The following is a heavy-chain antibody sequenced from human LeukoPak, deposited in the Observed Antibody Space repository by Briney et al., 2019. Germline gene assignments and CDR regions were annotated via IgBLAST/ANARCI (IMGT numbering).Heavy chain of an antibody. D-gene: IGHD1-26*01. V-gene: IGHV4-34*01. CDR3: ARAGWEPSLYY. CDR2: INHSGST. Sequence: ASETLSLTCAVYGGSFSGYYWSWIRQPPGKGLEWIGEINHSGSTNYNPSLKSRVTISVDTSKNQFSLKLSSVTAADTAVYYCARAGWEPSLYYWGQGTLVTVSS. J-gene: IGHJ4*02. CDR1: GGSFSGYY.